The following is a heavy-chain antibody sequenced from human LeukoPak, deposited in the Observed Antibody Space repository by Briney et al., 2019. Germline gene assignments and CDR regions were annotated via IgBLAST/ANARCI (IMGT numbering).Heavy chain of an antibody. CDR3: AKGVGYSYGQTLDY. V-gene: IGHV3-9*01. D-gene: IGHD5-18*01. Sequence: GGSLRLSCPASGFTFDDYAMHWVRQAPGKGLEWVAGISWNSGSIGYADSVKGRFTIPSDNAKNSLYLQMNSLRAEDTALYYCAKGVGYSYGQTLDYWGQGTLVTVSS. CDR2: ISWNSGSI. J-gene: IGHJ4*02. CDR1: GFTFDDYA.